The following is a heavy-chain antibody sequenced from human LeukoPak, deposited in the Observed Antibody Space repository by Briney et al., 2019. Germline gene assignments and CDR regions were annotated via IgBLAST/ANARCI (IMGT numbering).Heavy chain of an antibody. CDR2: INHSGST. D-gene: IGHD6-13*01. J-gene: IGHJ6*03. CDR1: GGSFSGYY. V-gene: IGHV4-34*01. CDR3: ARDVRSSSWYGYYYYYFMDV. Sequence: SETLSLTCAVYGGSFSGYYWSWIRQPPGKGLEWIGEINHSGSTNYNPPLKSRVTISVDTSKNQFSLKLISVTAADTAVYYCARDVRSSSWYGYYYYYFMDVWGKGTTVTVSS.